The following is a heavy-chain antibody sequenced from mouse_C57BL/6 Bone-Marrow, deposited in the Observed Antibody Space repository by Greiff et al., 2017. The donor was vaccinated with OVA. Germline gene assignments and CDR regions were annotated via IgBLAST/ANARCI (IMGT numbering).Heavy chain of an antibody. V-gene: IGHV1-26*01. Sequence: EVQLQQSGPELVKPGASVKISCKASGYTFTDYYMNWVKQSHGKSLEWIGDINPNNGGTSYNQKFKGKATLTVDKSSSTAYMELRSLTSEDSAVYYCACYDYDDLYYAMDYWGQGTSVTVSS. J-gene: IGHJ4*01. CDR2: INPNNGGT. D-gene: IGHD2-4*01. CDR3: ACYDYDDLYYAMDY. CDR1: GYTFTDYY.